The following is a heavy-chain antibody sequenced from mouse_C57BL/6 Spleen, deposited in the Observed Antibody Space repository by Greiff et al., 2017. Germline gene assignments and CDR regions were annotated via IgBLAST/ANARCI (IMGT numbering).Heavy chain of an antibody. Sequence: EVQLQQSGAELVKPGASVKLSCTASGFNINVYYMPLVTQRTEQGLAWIGRIDPEDGETKYAPTFHGKATITADTSSNPAYLQLSSLTSEDTAVYYGAITTERYAMDYWGQGTSVTVSS. CDR3: AITTERYAMDY. V-gene: IGHV14-2*01. D-gene: IGHD1-2*01. J-gene: IGHJ4*01. CDR1: GFNINVYY. CDR2: IDPEDGET.